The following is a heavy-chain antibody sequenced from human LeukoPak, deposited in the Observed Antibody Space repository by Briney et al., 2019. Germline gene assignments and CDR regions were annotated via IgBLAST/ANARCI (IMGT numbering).Heavy chain of an antibody. J-gene: IGHJ6*02. D-gene: IGHD3-22*01. CDR1: EFTFSTYA. Sequence: GGSLRLSCAASEFTFSTYAMNWVRQAPGKGLEWVSATSISGDDTYYADSVEGRFTISRDNSKNTLYLQMNSLRAEDTAVYYCARDQVHYYDKYYYYGMDVWGQGTTVTVSS. V-gene: IGHV3-23*01. CDR2: TSISGDDT. CDR3: ARDQVHYYDKYYYYGMDV.